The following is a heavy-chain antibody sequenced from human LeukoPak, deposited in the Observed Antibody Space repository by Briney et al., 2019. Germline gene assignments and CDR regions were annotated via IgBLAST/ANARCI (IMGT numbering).Heavy chain of an antibody. CDR1: GGSVSSGSYY. CDR2: INYSEST. Sequence: SETLSLTCTVSGGSVSSGSYYWSWIRQPPGKGLEWIGYINYSESTNYNPSLNSRVTISVDTSENQFSLKVSSVTAADTAVYYCARSGYGYWDYWGQGILVTVSS. CDR3: ARSGYGYWDY. D-gene: IGHD5-18*01. J-gene: IGHJ4*02. V-gene: IGHV4-61*01.